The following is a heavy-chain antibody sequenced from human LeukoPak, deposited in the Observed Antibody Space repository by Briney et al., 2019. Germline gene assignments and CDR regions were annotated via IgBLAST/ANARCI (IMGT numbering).Heavy chain of an antibody. CDR1: GFTFCDYA. V-gene: IGHV3-49*03. CDR2: IRSKAYGGTT. J-gene: IGHJ4*02. D-gene: IGHD3-22*01. Sequence: GGSLRLSCTASGFTFCDYAMSCFRQAPGKGLEWVGFIRSKAYGGTTEYAASVKGRFTISRDDSKSIAYLQMNRLKTEDTAVYYCTRDGSPHYYDSSGYRVGDFDYWGQGTLVTVSS. CDR3: TRDGSPHYYDSSGYRVGDFDY.